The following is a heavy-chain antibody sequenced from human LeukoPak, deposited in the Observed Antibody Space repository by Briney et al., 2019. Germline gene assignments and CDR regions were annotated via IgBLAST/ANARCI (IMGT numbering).Heavy chain of an antibody. CDR2: IYYSGST. CDR1: GGSISSYY. J-gene: IGHJ5*02. D-gene: IGHD2-2*01. V-gene: IGHV4-59*08. Sequence: SETLSLTCTVSGGSISSYYWSWIRQPPGKGLEWIGNIYYSGSTNYNPSLKSRVTISVDTSKNQFSLKLSSVTAADTAVYYCARGDDCSYSSCERRWFDPWGQGTLVTVSS. CDR3: ARGDDCSYSSCERRWFDP.